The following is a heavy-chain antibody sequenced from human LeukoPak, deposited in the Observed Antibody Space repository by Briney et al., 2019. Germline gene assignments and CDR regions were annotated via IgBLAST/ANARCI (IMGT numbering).Heavy chain of an antibody. D-gene: IGHD3-10*01. CDR2: IYYSGST. CDR1: GGSVSSGSYY. J-gene: IGHJ3*02. CDR3: ARDPVWYYYGSGSENAFDI. V-gene: IGHV4-61*01. Sequence: SETLSLTCTVSGGSVSSGSYYWSWIRQPPGKGLEWIGYIYYSGSTNYNPSLKSRVTISVDTSKNQFSLKLSSVTAADTAVYYCARDPVWYYYGSGSENAFDIWGQGTMVIVSS.